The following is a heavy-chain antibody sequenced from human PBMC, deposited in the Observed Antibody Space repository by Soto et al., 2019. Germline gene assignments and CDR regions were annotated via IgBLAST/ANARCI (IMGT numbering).Heavy chain of an antibody. Sequence: PSETLSLTCTVSGGSISSGGYYWSWIRQHPGKGLEWIGYIYHSGSTNYNPSLKSRVTISVDKSKNQFSLKLSSVTAADTAVYYCARDNLGAPDYWGQGTLVTVSS. CDR3: ARDNLGAPDY. CDR1: GGSISSGGYY. V-gene: IGHV4-31*03. J-gene: IGHJ4*02. D-gene: IGHD1-26*01. CDR2: IYHSGST.